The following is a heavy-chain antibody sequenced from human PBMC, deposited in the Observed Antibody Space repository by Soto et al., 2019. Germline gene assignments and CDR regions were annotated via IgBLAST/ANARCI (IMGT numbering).Heavy chain of an antibody. D-gene: IGHD6-6*01. V-gene: IGHV3-9*01. Sequence: GGSLRLSCEASGFTFSGFDMHWVRQPTGKGLEWVSGISWNSGSIGYADSVKGRFTISRDNAKNSLYLQMNSLGAEDTALYYCAKGARLRYYYYVLDVWGQGTTVTVSS. CDR2: ISWNSGSI. J-gene: IGHJ6*02. CDR1: GFTFSGFD. CDR3: AKGARLRYYYYVLDV.